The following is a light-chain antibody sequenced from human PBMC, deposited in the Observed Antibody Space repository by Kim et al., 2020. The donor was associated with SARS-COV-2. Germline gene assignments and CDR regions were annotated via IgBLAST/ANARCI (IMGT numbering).Light chain of an antibody. J-gene: IGLJ3*02. CDR3: QVWDSSTDYRV. CDR2: DDS. CDR1: GIGSKS. V-gene: IGLV3-21*04. Sequence: SYELIQPPSVSVAPGKTASITCGGNGIGSKSVHWYQQKPGQAPMLVIYDDSARPSGIPERFAGSNSGNTATLTITRVEAGDETVYFCQVWDSSTDYRVFGEGTQLTVL.